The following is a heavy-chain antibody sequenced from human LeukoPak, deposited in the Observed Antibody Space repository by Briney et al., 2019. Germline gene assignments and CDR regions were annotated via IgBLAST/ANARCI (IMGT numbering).Heavy chain of an antibody. D-gene: IGHD3-9*01. J-gene: IGHJ4*02. CDR2: IYYSGST. CDR3: ARDSIAGYSLSW. Sequence: SETLSLTCTVSGGSISSSSYYWGWIRQPPGKGLEWIGSIYYSGSTNYNPSLKSRVSISVDRSKNQFSLKLSSVTAADTAVYYCARDSIAGYSLSWWGQGTLVTVSS. V-gene: IGHV4-39*07. CDR1: GGSISSSSYY.